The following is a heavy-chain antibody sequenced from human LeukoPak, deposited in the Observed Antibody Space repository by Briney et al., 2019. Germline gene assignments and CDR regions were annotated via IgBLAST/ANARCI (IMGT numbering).Heavy chain of an antibody. V-gene: IGHV4-59*01. CDR3: ARASSSGWYHPTIDY. D-gene: IGHD6-19*01. CDR2: IYYSGST. J-gene: IGHJ4*02. CDR1: GGSISSYH. Sequence: SETLSLTCSVSGGSISSYHWSWIRQPPGKGLEWIGYIYYSGSTNYNPSLKSRVTISVDTSKNQFSLKLSSVTAADTAVYYCARASSSGWYHPTIDYWGQGTLVTVSS.